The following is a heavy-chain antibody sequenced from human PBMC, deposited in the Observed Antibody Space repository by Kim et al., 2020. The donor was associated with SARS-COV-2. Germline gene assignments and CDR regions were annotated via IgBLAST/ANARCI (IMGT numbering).Heavy chain of an antibody. V-gene: IGHV3-30*04. CDR3: LTEIGSRSFDH. J-gene: IGHJ4*02. CDR1: GCTFSAHA. D-gene: IGHD3-10*01. CDR2: IAYDGSHI. Sequence: GGSLRLSCAAAGCTFSAHALHWVSQAPGKGMEWVALIAYDGSHISYPDSVKGRFIISRDNTKSTLYLQMNSLRPEDTAVYYCLTEIGSRSFDHWGQGTLVTVSS.